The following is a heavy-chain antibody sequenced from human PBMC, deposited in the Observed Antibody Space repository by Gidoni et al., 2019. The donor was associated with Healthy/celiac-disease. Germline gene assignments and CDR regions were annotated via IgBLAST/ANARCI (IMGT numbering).Heavy chain of an antibody. J-gene: IGHJ6*02. Sequence: QVQLVESGGGVVQPRRSLRLSCAASGFTFSSYGMLWVRQAPGKGLEWVAVISYDGSNKYYADSVKGRFTISRDNSKNTLYLQMNSLRAEDTAVYYCAKGSNDFWSGYLYYYGMDVWGQGTTVTVSS. V-gene: IGHV3-30*18. D-gene: IGHD3-3*01. CDR1: GFTFSSYG. CDR3: AKGSNDFWSGYLYYYGMDV. CDR2: ISYDGSNK.